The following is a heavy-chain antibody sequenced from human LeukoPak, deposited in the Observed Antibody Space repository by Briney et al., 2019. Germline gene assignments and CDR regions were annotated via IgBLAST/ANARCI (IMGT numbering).Heavy chain of an antibody. J-gene: IGHJ4*02. V-gene: IGHV4-39*01. CDR3: ARFEFRIAAAGTANFDY. Sequence: KTSETLSLTCTVSGGSIGSSSYYWAWIRQPPGKGLEWIGSIYYSGSTYYNPSLKSRVTISVDTSKNQFSLKLSSVTAADTAVYYCARFEFRIAAAGTANFDYWGQGTLVTVSS. D-gene: IGHD6-13*01. CDR2: IYYSGST. CDR1: GGSIGSSSYY.